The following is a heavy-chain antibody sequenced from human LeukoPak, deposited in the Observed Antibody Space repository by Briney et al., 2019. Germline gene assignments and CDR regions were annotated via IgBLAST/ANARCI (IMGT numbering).Heavy chain of an antibody. V-gene: IGHV4-38-2*01. CDR2: IYHSGST. CDR3: ARANQNVLQFLEWLSAFDI. Sequence: SETLSLTCAVSGYSISSGYYWGWILQPPGKGLEWIGSIYHSGSTDYNPSLKSRVTISVDTSKNQFSLKLSSVTPADPAVYYCARANQNVLQFLEWLSAFDIWGQGTMVTVSS. J-gene: IGHJ3*02. CDR1: GYSISSGYY. D-gene: IGHD3-3*01.